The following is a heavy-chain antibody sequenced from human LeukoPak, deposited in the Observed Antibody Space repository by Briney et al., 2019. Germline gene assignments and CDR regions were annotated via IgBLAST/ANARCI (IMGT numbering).Heavy chain of an antibody. CDR3: ARDSSGDFWSGYYSRGYFDY. Sequence: ASVKVSCKASGYTFTSYGISWVRQAPGQGLEWMGWISAYNGITNYAQKLQGRVTMTTDTSTSTAYMELRSLRSDDTAVYYCARDSSGDFWSGYYSRGYFDYWGQGTLVTVSS. V-gene: IGHV1-18*01. CDR1: GYTFTSYG. CDR2: ISAYNGIT. D-gene: IGHD3-3*01. J-gene: IGHJ4*02.